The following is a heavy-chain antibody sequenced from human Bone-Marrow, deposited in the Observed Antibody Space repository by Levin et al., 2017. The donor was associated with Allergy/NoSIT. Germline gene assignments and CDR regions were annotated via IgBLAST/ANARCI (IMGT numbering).Heavy chain of an antibody. J-gene: IGHJ3*02. CDR2: VSYSGIT. CDR1: GGSISSGVYF. CDR3: ARGITVFGVVLAVNDAFDI. D-gene: IGHD3-3*01. Sequence: TLSLTCPVSGGSISSGVYFWSWIRQLPGKGLEWIGYVSYSGITFYNQSLKSRVTISGDTSKNLFSLNLSSVTAADTAVYYCARGITVFGVVLAVNDAFDIWGQGTMVTVSS. V-gene: IGHV4-31*03.